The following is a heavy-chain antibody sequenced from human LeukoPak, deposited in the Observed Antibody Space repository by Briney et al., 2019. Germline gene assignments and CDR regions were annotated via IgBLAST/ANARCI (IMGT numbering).Heavy chain of an antibody. Sequence: SEALSLTCTVTGDININYYEGWIRQPPGKGLEWIGYIYYSGSTNYNPSLQSRVTISVDTSKNQFSLKLSSVTAADTAVYYCARALDYWGQGTLVTVSS. CDR2: IYYSGST. V-gene: IGHV4-59*01. J-gene: IGHJ4*02. CDR1: GDININYY. CDR3: ARALDY.